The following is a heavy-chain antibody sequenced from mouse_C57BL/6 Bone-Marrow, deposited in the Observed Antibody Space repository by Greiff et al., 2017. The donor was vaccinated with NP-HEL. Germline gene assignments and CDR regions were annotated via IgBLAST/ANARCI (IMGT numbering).Heavy chain of an antibody. CDR1: GFNIKDDY. J-gene: IGHJ4*01. V-gene: IGHV14-4*01. CDR2: IDPENGDT. D-gene: IGHD2-5*01. Sequence: EVQLQQSGAELVRPGASVKLSCTASGFNIKDDYMHWVKQRPEQGLEWIGWIDPENGDTEYASKFQGKATITADTSSNTAYLQLSSLTSEDTAVYYCTPYSNYLYYAMDYWGQGTSVTVSS. CDR3: TPYSNYLYYAMDY.